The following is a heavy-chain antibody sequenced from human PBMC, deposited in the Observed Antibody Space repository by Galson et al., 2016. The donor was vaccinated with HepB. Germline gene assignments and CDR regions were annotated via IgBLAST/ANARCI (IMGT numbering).Heavy chain of an antibody. CDR1: GGSMDNYY. V-gene: IGHV4-59*01. Sequence: ETLSLTCTVSGGSMDNYYWSWIRQSPGKGPGWIGFIYYRGSTNYNPSLKRRVTISVDTSKNQFSLKLSSVTAADTAVYYCARDGSYSSSSVYFDYWGPGILVTVSS. D-gene: IGHD6-6*01. CDR2: IYYRGST. CDR3: ARDGSYSSSSVYFDY. J-gene: IGHJ4*02.